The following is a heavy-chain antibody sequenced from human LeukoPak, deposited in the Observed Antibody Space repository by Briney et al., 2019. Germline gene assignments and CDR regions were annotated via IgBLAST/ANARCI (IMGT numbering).Heavy chain of an antibody. CDR3: ARDWGSYYYDSSGPLAFDI. CDR2: ISYDGSNK. CDR1: GFTFSSYA. D-gene: IGHD3-22*01. Sequence: PGGSLRLSCAASGFTFSSYAMHWVRQAPGKGLEWVAVISYDGSNKYYADSVKGRFTISRDNSKNTLYLQMNSLRAEDTAVYYCARDWGSYYYDSSGPLAFDIWGQGTMVTVSS. J-gene: IGHJ3*02. V-gene: IGHV3-30-3*01.